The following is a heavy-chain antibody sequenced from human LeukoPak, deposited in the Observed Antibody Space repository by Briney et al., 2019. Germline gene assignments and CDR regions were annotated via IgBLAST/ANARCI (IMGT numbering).Heavy chain of an antibody. CDR3: ARDEGYDGSYSDY. D-gene: IGHD3-16*01. J-gene: IGHJ4*02. Sequence: GASVKVSCKASGGTFSSYAISWVRQAPGQGREWMGRIIPIFGIANYAQKFQGRVTITADKSTSTAYMELSSLRSEDTAVYYCARDEGYDGSYSDYWGQGTMVTVSS. V-gene: IGHV1-69*04. CDR2: IIPIFGIA. CDR1: GGTFSSYA.